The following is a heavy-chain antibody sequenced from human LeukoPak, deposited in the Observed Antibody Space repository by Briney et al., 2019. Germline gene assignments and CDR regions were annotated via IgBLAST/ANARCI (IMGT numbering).Heavy chain of an antibody. CDR3: ARRAAVSGIGVWFDP. J-gene: IGHJ5*02. D-gene: IGHD6-19*01. Sequence: SQTLSLTCAVSGDALSNFYTSWIWHPPRKGLGCVGYIHYSGNTNYNPSLKSRVAISIDTSKNHSSLKLTSVTAADTAVYYCARRAAVSGIGVWFDPWGQGTLVTVSS. V-gene: IGHV4-59*08. CDR1: GDALSNFY. CDR2: IHYSGNT.